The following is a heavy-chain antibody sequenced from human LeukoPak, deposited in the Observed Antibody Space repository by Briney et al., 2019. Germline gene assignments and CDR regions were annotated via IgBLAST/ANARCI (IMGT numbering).Heavy chain of an antibody. D-gene: IGHD3-9*01. CDR1: GYTFTSYA. Sequence: ASVKVSCKASGYTFTSYAMHWVRQAPGQRLEWMGWINAGNGITKYSQKFQGRVTITRDTSASTAYMELSSLRSEDTAVYYCASSVLRYFDWSPGPTDYWGQGTLVTVSS. CDR2: INAGNGIT. V-gene: IGHV1-3*01. J-gene: IGHJ4*02. CDR3: ASSVLRYFDWSPGPTDY.